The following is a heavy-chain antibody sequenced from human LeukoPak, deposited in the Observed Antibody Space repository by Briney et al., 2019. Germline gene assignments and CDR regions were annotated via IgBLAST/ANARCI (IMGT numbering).Heavy chain of an antibody. CDR2: ISYDGSNK. CDR1: GFTFSSYG. CDR3: ADSAY. Sequence: GRSLRLSCAASGFTFSSYGMHWVRQAPGKGLEWVAVISYDGSNKYYADSVKGRFTISRDNSKNTLYLQMNSLKAEDTAVYYCADSAYWGLGTLVTVSS. J-gene: IGHJ4*02. D-gene: IGHD2-21*01. V-gene: IGHV3-30*03.